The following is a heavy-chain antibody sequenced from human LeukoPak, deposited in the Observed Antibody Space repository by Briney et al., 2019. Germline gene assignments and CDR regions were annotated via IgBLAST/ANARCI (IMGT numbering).Heavy chain of an antibody. J-gene: IGHJ5*02. Sequence: GGSLRLSCAASGFTFRSYAMSWVRQASGKGLEWVSTITGSGATTYYADSVKGRFTVSRDNSENTVYLQMNSLRAEDTAVNCFDHWGQGTLVPVSS. CDR3: DH. V-gene: IGHV3-23*01. CDR1: GFTFRSYA. CDR2: ITGSGATT.